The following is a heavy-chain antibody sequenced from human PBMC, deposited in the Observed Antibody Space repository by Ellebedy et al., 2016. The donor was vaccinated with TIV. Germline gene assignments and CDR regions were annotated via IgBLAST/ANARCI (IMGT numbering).Heavy chain of an antibody. V-gene: IGHV3-15*01. D-gene: IGHD7-27*01. CDR3: SAGTGKSDFDH. J-gene: IGHJ4*02. CDR2: IKSKTDSGTR. Sequence: GGSLRLSCAASAFSFSSYWMTWVRQAPGKGLEWVGRIKSKTDSGTRDFAAPVKGRFLISRDDSKNTLYLQMSSLNTDDTAVYYCSAGTGKSDFDHWGQGTLVTVSS. CDR1: AFSFSSYW.